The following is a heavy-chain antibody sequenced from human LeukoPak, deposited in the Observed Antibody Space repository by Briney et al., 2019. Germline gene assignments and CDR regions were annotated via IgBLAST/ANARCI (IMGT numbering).Heavy chain of an antibody. CDR3: ARDSGGPSDH. J-gene: IGHJ4*02. D-gene: IGHD4-23*01. V-gene: IGHV4-59*01. Sequence: SETPSLTCTVSGGSISSYYWSWIRQPPGKGLECIGYIYYSGSTNYNPSLKSRVTISVDTSKNRFSLKLSSVTAADTAVYYCARDSGGPSDHWGQGTLVTVSS. CDR1: GGSISSYY. CDR2: IYYSGST.